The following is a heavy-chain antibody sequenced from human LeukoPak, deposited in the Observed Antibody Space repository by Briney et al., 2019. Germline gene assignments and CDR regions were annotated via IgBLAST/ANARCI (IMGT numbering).Heavy chain of an antibody. V-gene: IGHV4-34*01. CDR3: ARSFRAILNY. J-gene: IGHJ4*02. CDR1: GGSFSGYY. CDR2: INHSGST. D-gene: IGHD2-2*01. Sequence: PSETLSLTCAVYGGSFSGYYWSWIRQPPGKGLEWIGEINHSGSTSYNPSLKSRVTISVDTSKNQSSLKLSSVTAADTAVYYCARSFRAILNYWGQGALVTVSS.